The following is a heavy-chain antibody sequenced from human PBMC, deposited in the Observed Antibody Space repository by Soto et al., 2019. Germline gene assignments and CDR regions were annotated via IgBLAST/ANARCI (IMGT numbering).Heavy chain of an antibody. D-gene: IGHD6-19*01. V-gene: IGHV3-33*01. CDR3: ARDLGLGYSSGWPLPYGMDV. CDR1: GFTFISYG. J-gene: IGHJ6*02. CDR2: IWYDGSNK. Sequence: GGSLRLSCAASGFTFISYGMHWVRQAPGKGLEWVAVIWYDGSNKYYADSVKGRFTISRDNSKNTLYLQMNSLRAEDTAVYYCARDLGLGYSSGWPLPYGMDVWGQGTTVTVS.